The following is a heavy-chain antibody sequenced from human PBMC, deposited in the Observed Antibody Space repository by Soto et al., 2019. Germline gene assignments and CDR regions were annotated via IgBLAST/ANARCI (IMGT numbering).Heavy chain of an antibody. CDR3: ARDNAAAGITRFDP. J-gene: IGHJ5*02. D-gene: IGHD6-13*01. V-gene: IGHV3-30-3*01. CDR1: GFTFSSYA. CDR2: ISYDGINK. Sequence: PGGSLRLSGAGSGFTFSSYAIHWVRQAPCKGLEWVAVISYDGINKYYADSVKGRFTISRDNSKNTLYLQMNSLRAEDTAVYYCARDNAAAGITRFDPCGQGTLVTVYS.